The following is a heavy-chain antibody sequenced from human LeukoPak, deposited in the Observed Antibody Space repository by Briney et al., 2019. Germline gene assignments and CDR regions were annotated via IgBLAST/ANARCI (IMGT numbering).Heavy chain of an antibody. CDR2: ISSSSSYI. CDR1: GFTFSSYS. Sequence: GGSLRLSCAASGFTFSSYSMNWVRQAPGKGREWVSSISSSSSYIYYADSVKGRFTISRDNAKNSLYLQMNSLRAEDTAVYYCARGIAAAGTWFDPWGQGTLVTVSS. J-gene: IGHJ5*02. D-gene: IGHD6-13*01. V-gene: IGHV3-21*01. CDR3: ARGIAAAGTWFDP.